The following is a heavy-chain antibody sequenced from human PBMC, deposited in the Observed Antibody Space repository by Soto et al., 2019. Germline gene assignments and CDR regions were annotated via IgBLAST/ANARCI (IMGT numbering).Heavy chain of an antibody. CDR1: GYTFTSYG. J-gene: IGHJ6*02. V-gene: IGHV1-18*01. CDR3: AREWYSNNRTPPYYRLDV. D-gene: IGHD6-13*01. Sequence: ASVKVSCKASGYTFTSYGISWVRQAPGQGLEWMGWISAYNGNTNYAQKLQGRVTMTTDTSTSTAYMELSSLRSEDTAVYYCAREWYSNNRTPPYYRLDVWGQGTTVTGSS. CDR2: ISAYNGNT.